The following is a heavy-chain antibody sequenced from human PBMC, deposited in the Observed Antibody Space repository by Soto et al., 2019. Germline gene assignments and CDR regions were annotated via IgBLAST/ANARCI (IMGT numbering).Heavy chain of an antibody. CDR3: AKGSIVGATHWGLFDY. CDR1: GFTFSSYA. V-gene: IGHV3-23*01. CDR2: ISGSGGST. Sequence: HPGGSLRLSCAASGFTFSSYAMSWVRQAPGKGLEWVSAISGSGGSTYYADSVKGRFTISRDNSKNTLYLQMNSLRAEDTAVYYCAKGSIVGATHWGLFDYWGQGTLVTVSS. D-gene: IGHD1-26*01. J-gene: IGHJ4*02.